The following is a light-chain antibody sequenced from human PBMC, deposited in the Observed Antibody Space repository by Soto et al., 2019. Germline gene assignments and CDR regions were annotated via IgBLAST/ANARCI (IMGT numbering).Light chain of an antibody. CDR2: DVS. J-gene: IGLJ2*01. Sequence: QSALTQPRSVSGSPGQSVTISCTGTSSDVGAYKYVSWYQQHPGKAPKLMIYDVSKRPSGVPDRFSGSKSGTTASLAVSGLQADDEADYFCCSYTGSYTFVVFGGGTQLTVL. V-gene: IGLV2-11*01. CDR1: SSDVGAYKY. CDR3: CSYTGSYTFVV.